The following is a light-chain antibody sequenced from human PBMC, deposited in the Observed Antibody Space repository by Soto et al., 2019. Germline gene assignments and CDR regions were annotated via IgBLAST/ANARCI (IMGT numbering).Light chain of an antibody. Sequence: ETVLTQSPATLSLSPGERATLSCRASQSISSYLAWYQQKPGQAPRLLIYDASNRATGIPARFSGSGSGTDFTLTISSQEPEDLAVYYCQQRSNWPPITFGQGTRLEI. CDR2: DAS. CDR3: QQRSNWPPIT. J-gene: IGKJ5*01. V-gene: IGKV3-11*01. CDR1: QSISSY.